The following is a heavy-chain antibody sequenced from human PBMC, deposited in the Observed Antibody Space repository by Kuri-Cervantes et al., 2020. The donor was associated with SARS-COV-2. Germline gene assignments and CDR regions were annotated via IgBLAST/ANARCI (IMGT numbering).Heavy chain of an antibody. CDR2: IPYDGSNK. J-gene: IGHJ6*02. D-gene: IGHD3-3*01. CDR1: GFTFSSYG. V-gene: IGHV3-30*18. Sequence: GGSLRLSCAASGFTFSSYGMHWVRQAPGKGLEWVAVIPYDGSNKYYADSVKGRFTISRDNSKNTLYLQMNSLRAEDTAVYYCAKVFTIFGVITNYYYYYGMDVWGQGTTVTVSS. CDR3: AKVFTIFGVITNYYYYYGMDV.